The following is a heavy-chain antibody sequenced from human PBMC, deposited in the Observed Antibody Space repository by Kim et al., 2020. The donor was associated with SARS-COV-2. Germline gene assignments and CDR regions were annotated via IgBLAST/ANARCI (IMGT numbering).Heavy chain of an antibody. J-gene: IGHJ3*02. V-gene: IGHV7-4-1*02. Sequence: YAQGFTGRFVFSLDTSVSTAYLQISSLKAEDTAVYYCARGPDFGDGAFDIWGQGTMVTVSS. CDR3: ARGPDFGDGAFDI. D-gene: IGHD3-10*01.